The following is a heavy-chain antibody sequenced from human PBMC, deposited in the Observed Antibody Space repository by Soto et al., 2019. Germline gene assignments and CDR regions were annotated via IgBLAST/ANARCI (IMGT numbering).Heavy chain of an antibody. CDR1: GGTFSSYA. Sequence: SVKVSCKASGGTFSSYAISWVRQAPGQGLEWMGGIIPIFGTANYAQKFQGRVTITADESTSTAYMELSSLRSEDTAVYYCARARDYDILTGHPPYYYHGMDVWGQGTTVTVSS. CDR2: IIPIFGTA. D-gene: IGHD3-9*01. J-gene: IGHJ6*02. CDR3: ARARDYDILTGHPPYYYHGMDV. V-gene: IGHV1-69*13.